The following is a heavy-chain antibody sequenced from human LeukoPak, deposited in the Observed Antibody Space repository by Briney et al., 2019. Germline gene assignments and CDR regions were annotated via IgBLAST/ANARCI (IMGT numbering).Heavy chain of an antibody. Sequence: SQTLSLTCTVSGGSISSGDYYWSWIRQPPGKGLEWIGNIYYSGSTYYNPSLKSRVTISVDTSKNQFSLKLSSVTAADTAVYYCARFKDYYDSSGYYYAFDYWGQGTLVTVSS. J-gene: IGHJ4*02. CDR3: ARFKDYYDSSGYYYAFDY. CDR1: GGSISSGDYY. CDR2: IYYSGST. D-gene: IGHD3-22*01. V-gene: IGHV4-30-4*01.